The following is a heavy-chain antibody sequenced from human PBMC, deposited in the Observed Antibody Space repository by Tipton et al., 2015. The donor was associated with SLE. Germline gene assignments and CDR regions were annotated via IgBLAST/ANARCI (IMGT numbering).Heavy chain of an antibody. J-gene: IGHJ3*02. CDR3: ARHSWGSSVI. V-gene: IGHV4-59*08. CDR2: IYYSGST. CDR1: GGSISNYY. Sequence: TLSLTCTVSGGSISNYYWSWIRQPPGKGLELIGYIYYSGSTNYNPSLKSRVTISVDTSKNQFSLTVNSVTAADTAVYYCARHSWGSSVIWGQGTMVTVSS. D-gene: IGHD6-6*01.